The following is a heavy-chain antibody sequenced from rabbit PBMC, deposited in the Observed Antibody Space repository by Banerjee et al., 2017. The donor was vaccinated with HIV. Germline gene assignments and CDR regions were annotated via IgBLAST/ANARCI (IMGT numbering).Heavy chain of an antibody. CDR3: VRETYDDYTL. CDR1: GFSSSSNDY. J-gene: IGHJ4*01. D-gene: IGHD2-1*01. Sequence: QSLEESGGGLVQPEGSLALTCTASGFSSSSNDYMCWVRQAPGKGLEWVGYIDPGFGITNYASWVNGRFTISSHNAQNTLYLQLNSLTAADTAIYFCVRETYDDYTLWGPGTLVTVS. V-gene: IGHV1S7*01. CDR2: IDPGFGIT.